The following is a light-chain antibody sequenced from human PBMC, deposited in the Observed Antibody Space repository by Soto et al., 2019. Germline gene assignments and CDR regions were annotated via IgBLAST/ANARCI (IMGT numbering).Light chain of an antibody. J-gene: IGKJ4*01. Sequence: DIQMTQSPPSLSASVGDSVTITCRAGQIIRSSLNWYQQKPGKAPNLLIYAASTLQTGVPSRFTGSGSGTDFTLTISSLQPEDFATYYCQQSYSTPTFGGGTKVEIK. CDR3: QQSYSTPT. V-gene: IGKV1-39*01. CDR1: QIIRSS. CDR2: AAS.